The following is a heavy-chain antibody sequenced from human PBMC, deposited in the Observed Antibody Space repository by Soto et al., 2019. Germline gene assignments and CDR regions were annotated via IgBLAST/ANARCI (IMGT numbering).Heavy chain of an antibody. CDR1: GYTFTHYY. Sequence: QVQLVQSGAEVKKPGASVKVSCKASGYTFTHYYMHRVRQAPGQGLEWMGIINPGAGTTIYAQKLQGRVTMTRDTSTSTFYLELSSLTSEDSAVYYCARVGGYTSSWPVDYWGQGTLVTVSS. V-gene: IGHV1-46*03. D-gene: IGHD6-13*01. CDR2: INPGAGTT. J-gene: IGHJ4*02. CDR3: ARVGGYTSSWPVDY.